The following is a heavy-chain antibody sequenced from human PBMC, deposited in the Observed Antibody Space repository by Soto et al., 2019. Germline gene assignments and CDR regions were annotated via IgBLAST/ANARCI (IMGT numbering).Heavy chain of an antibody. CDR3: ARGRLERDGYNFSFDY. V-gene: IGHV4-61*01. Sequence: SETLSLTCTVSGGSVSSGSYYWSWIRQPPGKGLEWIGYIYYSGSTNYNPSLKSRVTISVDTSKNQFPLKLSSVTAADTAVYYCARGRLERDGYNFSFDYWGQG. J-gene: IGHJ4*02. D-gene: IGHD5-12*01. CDR1: GGSVSSGSYY. CDR2: IYYSGST.